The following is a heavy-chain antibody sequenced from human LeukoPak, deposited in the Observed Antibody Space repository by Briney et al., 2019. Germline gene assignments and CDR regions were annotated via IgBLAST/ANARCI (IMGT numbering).Heavy chain of an antibody. D-gene: IGHD6-6*01. CDR2: ISSSSSYI. J-gene: IGHJ4*02. CDR1: GFTFSSYS. V-gene: IGHV3-21*03. Sequence: GGSLRLSCAASGFTFSSYSMNWVRQAPGKGLEWVSSISSSSSYIYYAASVKGRFTISRDDSKNTLYLQMNSLKTEDTAVYYCTTYSSSWGASFDYWGQGTLVTVSS. CDR3: TTYSSSWGASFDY.